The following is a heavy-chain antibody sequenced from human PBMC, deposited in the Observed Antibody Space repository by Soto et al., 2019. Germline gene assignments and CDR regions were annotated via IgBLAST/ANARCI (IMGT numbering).Heavy chain of an antibody. CDR1: GFIFSGSW. CDR2: IERDGSGK. J-gene: IGHJ5*02. CDR3: ATDKFASSNSISEP. Sequence: EVQLVESGGGLVQPGGSLRLSCAASGFIFSGSWMSWVRQAPGKGLEWVANIERDGSGKSYMDSVRGRFTISRDNTKNSLYLQMNSLRVEDTAVYYCATDKFASSNSISEPWGQGILVTVSS. V-gene: IGHV3-7*04. D-gene: IGHD4-4*01.